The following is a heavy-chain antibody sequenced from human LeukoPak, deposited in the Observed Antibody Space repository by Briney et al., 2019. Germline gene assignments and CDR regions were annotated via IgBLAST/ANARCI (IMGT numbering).Heavy chain of an antibody. V-gene: IGHV1-2*02. Sequence: AASVKVSCKASGYTFTDFYMHWVRQAPGQGLEWMGWVNPDTGGTFYAQKIQGRVTMTRDTSVSTVYMQLDRLRSDDTAVYYCARPITGGYYEMYYWGQGTLVTVSS. D-gene: IGHD2-8*02. CDR1: GYTFTDFY. J-gene: IGHJ4*02. CDR3: ARPITGGYYEMYY. CDR2: VNPDTGGT.